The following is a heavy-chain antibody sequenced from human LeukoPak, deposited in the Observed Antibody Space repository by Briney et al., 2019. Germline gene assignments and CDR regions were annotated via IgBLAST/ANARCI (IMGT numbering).Heavy chain of an antibody. D-gene: IGHD6-6*01. Sequence: GGSLRLSCAASGFTFGSYSMNWVRQAPGRRPDWVSSISATGGEIFYADSVKGRFTISRDNSNNMVYLQMDSLRTDDTALYYCVRRDIYTTSSWGAFDIWGQGTLVTVSS. J-gene: IGHJ3*02. CDR3: VRRDIYTTSSWGAFDI. V-gene: IGHV3-23*01. CDR2: ISATGGEI. CDR1: GFTFGSYS.